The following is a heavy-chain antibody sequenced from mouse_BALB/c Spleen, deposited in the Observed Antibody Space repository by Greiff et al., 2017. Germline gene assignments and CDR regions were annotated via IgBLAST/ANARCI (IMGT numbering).Heavy chain of an antibody. CDR3: ARSQYDYYAMDY. J-gene: IGHJ4*01. CDR1: GFNIKDTY. CDR2: IDPANGNT. Sequence: VQLQQSGAELVKPGASVKLSCTASGFNIKDTYMHWVKQRPEQGLEWIGRIDPANGNTKYDPKFQGKATITADTSSNTAYLPLSSLKSEDTSVYYCARSQYDYYAMDYWGQGTSVTVTS. V-gene: IGHV14-3*02.